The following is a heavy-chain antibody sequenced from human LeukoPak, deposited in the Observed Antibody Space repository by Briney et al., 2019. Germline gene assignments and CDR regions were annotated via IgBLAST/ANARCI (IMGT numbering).Heavy chain of an antibody. D-gene: IGHD4-17*01. CDR1: GYTFTRYG. V-gene: IGHV1-18*01. J-gene: IGHJ4*02. CDR2: ISAYNGNT. CDR3: ARVYSPQTTAFDY. Sequence: ASVKVSCKASGYTFTRYGLSWVRQAPGQGLEWMGWISAYNGNTNYAQKLQGRVTMTTDTSTSTAYMEQMSLRSDDTAVYYCARVYSPQTTAFDYWGQGTLVTVSS.